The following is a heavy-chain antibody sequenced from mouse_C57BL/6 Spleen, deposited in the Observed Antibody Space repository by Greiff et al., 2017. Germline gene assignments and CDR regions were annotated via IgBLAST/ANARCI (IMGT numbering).Heavy chain of an antibody. CDR3: TDSDYYGSSWYFDV. D-gene: IGHD1-1*01. Sequence: EVKLEESGGGLVQPGGSMKLSCVASGFTFSNYWMNWVRQSPEKGLEWVAQIRLKSDNYATHYAESVKGRFTISRDDSKSSVYLQMNNLRAEDTGIYYCTDSDYYGSSWYFDVWGTGTTVTVSS. J-gene: IGHJ1*03. V-gene: IGHV6-3*01. CDR2: IRLKSDNYAT. CDR1: GFTFSNYW.